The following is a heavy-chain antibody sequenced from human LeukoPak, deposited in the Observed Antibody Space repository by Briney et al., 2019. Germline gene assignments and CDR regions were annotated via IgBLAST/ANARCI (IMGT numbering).Heavy chain of an antibody. J-gene: IGHJ3*02. CDR2: ISSSSGTI. D-gene: IGHD4-17*01. Sequence: GGSLRLSCAASGFTFSSYSMNWVRQAPGKGLEWVSYISSSSGTIYYADSVKGRFTISRDNAKNSLYLQMNSLRDEDTAVYYCARVGHMALRIAFDIWGQGTMVTVSS. V-gene: IGHV3-48*02. CDR3: ARVGHMALRIAFDI. CDR1: GFTFSSYS.